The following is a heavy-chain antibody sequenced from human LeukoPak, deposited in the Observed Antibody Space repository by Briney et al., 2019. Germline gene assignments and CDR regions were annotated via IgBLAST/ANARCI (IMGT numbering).Heavy chain of an antibody. Sequence: PGGSMRLSCKGSGYIFSNYWIGWVRQMPGKGPEWMGIIYPGDSETRYRPSFQGQVTISADKSITTAYLQWSSLKASDTAIYYCARFLYGHYSHHFDYWGQGTLVTVSS. CDR3: ARFLYGHYSHHFDY. CDR2: IYPGDSET. D-gene: IGHD2-15*01. V-gene: IGHV5-51*01. CDR1: GYIFSNYW. J-gene: IGHJ4*02.